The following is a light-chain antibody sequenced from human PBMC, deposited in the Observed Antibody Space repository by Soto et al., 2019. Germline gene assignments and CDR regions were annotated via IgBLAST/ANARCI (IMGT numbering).Light chain of an antibody. CDR1: SSNIGSYT. J-gene: IGLJ1*01. CDR3: AAWDDSLNGSV. CDR2: SNH. Sequence: QSVLTQPLSACGTPGQTVTVSCSGSSSNIGSYTVNWYQQLPGTAPKLVIYSNHQRPSGVPDRFSGSKSGTSASLAISGLQSEDEADYYCAAWDDSLNGSVFGSGTKVTVL. V-gene: IGLV1-44*01.